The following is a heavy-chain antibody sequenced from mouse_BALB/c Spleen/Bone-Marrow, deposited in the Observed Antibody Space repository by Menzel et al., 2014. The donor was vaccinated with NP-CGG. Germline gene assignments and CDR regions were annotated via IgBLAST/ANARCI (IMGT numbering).Heavy chain of an antibody. CDR3: AAGKRWYFDV. J-gene: IGHJ1*01. D-gene: IGHD4-1*01. CDR2: IYPYNGGT. V-gene: IGHV1S29*02. Sequence: EVQLQQSGPELVKPGASVKISCKASGYTFTDYNMHWLKQSHGKSLEWIGYIYPYNGGTGYNQTFTTKATLTVDKSSNTAYMELRSLTSEDSAVYYCAAGKRWYFDVWGEGTTVTVTS. CDR1: GYTFTDYN.